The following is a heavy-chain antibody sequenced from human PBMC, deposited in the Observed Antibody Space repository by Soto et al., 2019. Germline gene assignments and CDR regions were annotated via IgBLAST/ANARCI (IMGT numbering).Heavy chain of an antibody. CDR3: AHTIVVVPTAHDAFDV. Sequence: QITLKESVPTLGKPTQTLTLTCTFSGFSLSSIGVGVGWIRQPPGKALEWLGILYWDDDKHYSPSLKSRISIAKDTSKVQVVLTLTNMDPVDTATYYCAHTIVVVPTAHDAFDVWGQGTMVTVSS. V-gene: IGHV2-5*02. J-gene: IGHJ3*01. CDR1: GFSLSSIGVG. D-gene: IGHD2-2*01. CDR2: LYWDDDK.